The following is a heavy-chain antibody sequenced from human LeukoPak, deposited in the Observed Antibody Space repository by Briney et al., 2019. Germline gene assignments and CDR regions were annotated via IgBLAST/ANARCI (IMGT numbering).Heavy chain of an antibody. CDR2: IYYSGST. V-gene: IGHV4-39*07. CDR1: GGSISSSSYY. J-gene: IGHJ4*02. CDR3: ARVMTTGLFRFDY. D-gene: IGHD4-11*01. Sequence: SETLSLTCTVSGGSISSSSYYWGWIRQPPRKGLEWIGSIYYSGSTYYNPSLMSRVTISVDTSKNQFSLKLSSVTAADTAVYYCARVMTTGLFRFDYWGQGTLVTVSS.